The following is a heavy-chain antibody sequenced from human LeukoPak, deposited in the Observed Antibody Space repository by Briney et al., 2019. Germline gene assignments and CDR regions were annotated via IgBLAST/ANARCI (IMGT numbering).Heavy chain of an antibody. V-gene: IGHV1-69*05. D-gene: IGHD5-24*01. CDR2: IIPIFGTA. CDR1: GGTFSSYA. Sequence: SVKVSCKASGGTFSSYAISWVRQAPGQGLEWMGGIIPIFGTANYAQKFQGRVTITTDESTSTANMELSSLRSEDTAVYYCRSGDGYNYDYWGQGTLVTVSS. J-gene: IGHJ4*02. CDR3: RSGDGYNYDY.